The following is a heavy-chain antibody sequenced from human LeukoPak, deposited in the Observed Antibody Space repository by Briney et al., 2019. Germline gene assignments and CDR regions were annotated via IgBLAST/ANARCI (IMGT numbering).Heavy chain of an antibody. V-gene: IGHV4-59*11. CDR2: IYYSGST. Sequence: PSETLSLTCTVSGGSISSHYWSWIRQPPGKGLEWIGYIYYSGSTNYNPSLKSRVTISVDTSKNRFSLNLSSVTAADTAVYYCASSYDSSGYYGFDYWGQGTLVTVSS. CDR1: GGSISSHY. J-gene: IGHJ4*02. CDR3: ASSYDSSGYYGFDY. D-gene: IGHD3-22*01.